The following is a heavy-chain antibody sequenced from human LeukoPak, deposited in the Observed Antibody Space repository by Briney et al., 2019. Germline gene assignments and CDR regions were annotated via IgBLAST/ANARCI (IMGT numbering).Heavy chain of an antibody. CDR3: ALLAYYYDSSGYYSHDAFDI. Sequence: SETLSLTCAVSGGSISSYYWSWIRQPAGKGLEWIGRIYTSGSTNYNPSLKSRVTMSVDTSKNQFSLKLSSVTAADTAVYYCALLAYYYDSSGYYSHDAFDIWGQGTMVTVSS. V-gene: IGHV4-4*07. D-gene: IGHD3-22*01. J-gene: IGHJ3*02. CDR2: IYTSGST. CDR1: GGSISSYY.